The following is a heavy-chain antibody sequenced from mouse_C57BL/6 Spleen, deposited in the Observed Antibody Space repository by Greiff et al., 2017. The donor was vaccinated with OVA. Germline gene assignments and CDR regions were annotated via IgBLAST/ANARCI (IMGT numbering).Heavy chain of an antibody. J-gene: IGHJ2*01. D-gene: IGHD2-4*01. Sequence: VQLQQPGAELVRPGSSVKLSCKASGYTFTSYWMDWVKQRPGQGLEWIGNIYPSDSETHYNQKFKDKATLTVDKSSSTAYMQLSSLTSEDSAVYYCARWGDYDPFDYWGQGTTLTVSS. CDR1: GYTFTSYW. CDR2: IYPSDSET. CDR3: ARWGDYDPFDY. V-gene: IGHV1-61*01.